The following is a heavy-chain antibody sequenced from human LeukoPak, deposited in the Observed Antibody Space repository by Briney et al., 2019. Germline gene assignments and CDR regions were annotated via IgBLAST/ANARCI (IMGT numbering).Heavy chain of an antibody. V-gene: IGHV3-23*01. Sequence: GGSLRLSCAASGFTFSNYAMNWVRQAPGKGLEWVSSISDSGGSTYYGDSVKGRFSISRDNSKNTVYLLMNSLRAEDTAVYYLAKGEVARPWDQWGQGTLVTVSS. CDR3: AKGEVARPWDQ. D-gene: IGHD3-16*01. CDR2: ISDSGGST. CDR1: GFTFSNYA. J-gene: IGHJ4*02.